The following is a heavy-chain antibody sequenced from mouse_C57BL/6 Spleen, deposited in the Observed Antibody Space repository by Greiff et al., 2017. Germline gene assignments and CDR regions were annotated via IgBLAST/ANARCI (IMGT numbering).Heavy chain of an antibody. CDR2: IDPETGGT. V-gene: IGHV1-15*01. CDR1: GYTFTDYE. J-gene: IGHJ4*01. CDR3: TQRDYAMDY. Sequence: VQLQPSGAELVRPGASVTLSCKASGYTFTDYEMHWVKQTPVHGLEWIGAIDPETGGTAYNQKFKGKAILTADKSSSTAYMGLRSLTSEDSAVYYCTQRDYAMDYWGQGTSVTVSS.